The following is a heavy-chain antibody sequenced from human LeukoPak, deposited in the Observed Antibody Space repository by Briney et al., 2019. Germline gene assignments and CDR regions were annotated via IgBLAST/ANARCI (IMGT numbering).Heavy chain of an antibody. Sequence: GGSLKLSCAASGFTFSGSAMHWVRQASGRGLEWVGRIRSKANSYATAYAASVKGRFTISRDDSKNTAYLQMNSLRAEDTAVYYCARRMSTSWSCDYWGQGTLVTVSS. D-gene: IGHD6-13*01. CDR3: ARRMSTSWSCDY. J-gene: IGHJ4*02. CDR2: IRSKANSYAT. V-gene: IGHV3-73*01. CDR1: GFTFSGSA.